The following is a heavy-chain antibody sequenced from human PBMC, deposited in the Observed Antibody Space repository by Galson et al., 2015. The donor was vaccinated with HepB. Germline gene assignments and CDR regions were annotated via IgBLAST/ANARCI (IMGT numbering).Heavy chain of an antibody. CDR3: ARVLTSGGNSYHDAFDI. CDR2: INPSGGST. D-gene: IGHD4-23*01. J-gene: IGHJ3*02. V-gene: IGHV1-46*01. CDR1: GYTFTSYY. Sequence: SVKVSCKASGYTFTSYYMHWVRQAPGQGLEWMGIINPSGGSTSYAQKFQGRVTMTRDTSTSTVYMELSSLRSEDTAVYYCARVLTSGGNSYHDAFDIWGQGTMVTVSS.